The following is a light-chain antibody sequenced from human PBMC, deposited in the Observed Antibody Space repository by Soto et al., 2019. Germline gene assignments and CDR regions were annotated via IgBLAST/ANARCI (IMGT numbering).Light chain of an antibody. Sequence: EIVLTQSPATLSLSPGERATLSCRASQSVSSYLAWYQQKPGQAPRLLIYDASNRATGIPARFSGSGSGTGFTLTISSLAPEDFAVYYCQQRSNWPFTFGGGTKVEIK. J-gene: IGKJ4*01. CDR2: DAS. CDR3: QQRSNWPFT. V-gene: IGKV3-11*01. CDR1: QSVSSY.